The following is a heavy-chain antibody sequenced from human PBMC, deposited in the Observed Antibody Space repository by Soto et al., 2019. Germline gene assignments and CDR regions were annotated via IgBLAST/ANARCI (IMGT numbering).Heavy chain of an antibody. V-gene: IGHV1-18*01. CDR1: GYTFTSYG. CDR2: INAGNGNT. D-gene: IGHD6-13*01. Sequence: GASVKVSCKASGYTFTSYGISWVRQAPGQGLEWMGWINAGNGNTNYAQKLQGRVTITRDTSASTAYMELSSLRSEDTAVYYCARYDIAAAGTFRWFDPWGQGTLVTVSS. CDR3: ARYDIAAAGTFRWFDP. J-gene: IGHJ5*02.